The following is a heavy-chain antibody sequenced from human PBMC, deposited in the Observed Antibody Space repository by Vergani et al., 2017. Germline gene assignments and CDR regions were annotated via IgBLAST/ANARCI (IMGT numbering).Heavy chain of an antibody. D-gene: IGHD6-13*01. V-gene: IGHV3-9*01. CDR3: VKDIAASGNYWYFDL. CDR1: EFTFSTYS. J-gene: IGHJ2*01. Sequence: EVQLVESGGGLVKPGGSLRLSCAASEFTFSTYSMNWVRQAPGKGLEWVSGINWNSDSIAYADSVKGRFTISRDNAKNSLYLQMNSLRAEDTALYYCVKDIAASGNYWYFDLWGRGTLVTVSS. CDR2: INWNSDSI.